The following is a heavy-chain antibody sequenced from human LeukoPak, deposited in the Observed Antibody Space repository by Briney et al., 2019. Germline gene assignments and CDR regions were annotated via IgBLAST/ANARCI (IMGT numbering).Heavy chain of an antibody. Sequence: GGSLRLSCAASGFTVSSNYMSWVRQAPGKGLEWVSVIYSGGSTFYADSVKGRFTISRDNSKNTLYLQLNSLRAEDTAVYYCARASEWELLDLGGFDYWGQGTLVTVSS. CDR1: GFTVSSNY. CDR2: IYSGGST. J-gene: IGHJ4*02. D-gene: IGHD1-26*01. V-gene: IGHV3-53*01. CDR3: ARASEWELLDLGGFDY.